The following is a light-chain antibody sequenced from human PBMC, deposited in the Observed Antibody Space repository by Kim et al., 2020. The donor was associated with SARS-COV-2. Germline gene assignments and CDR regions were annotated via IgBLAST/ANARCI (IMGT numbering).Light chain of an antibody. CDR2: GAS. J-gene: IGKJ2*01. Sequence: VSPGERVTLSCRASQSVDSNLAWYQQKPGQAPRLLIYGASTRATDIPARFSGSGSGTEFTLIISSLQSEDFAVYYCQQYSHWPPYTVGQGTKLEI. CDR3: QQYSHWPPYT. CDR1: QSVDSN. V-gene: IGKV3-15*01.